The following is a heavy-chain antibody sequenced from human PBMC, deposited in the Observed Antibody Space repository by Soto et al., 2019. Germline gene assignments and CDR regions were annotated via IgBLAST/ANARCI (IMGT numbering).Heavy chain of an antibody. CDR1: GYPFTSYG. Sequence: GSSVKVSCKASGYPFTSYGISWVRQAPGQGLEWMGWISAYNGNTNYAQKLQGRVTMTTDTSTSTAYMELRSLRSDDTAVYYCARGGCYYSPYYHYGMDVRGKGTQVTVAS. D-gene: IGHD3-10*01. CDR2: ISAYNGNT. CDR3: ARGGCYYSPYYHYGMDV. V-gene: IGHV1-18*04. J-gene: IGHJ6*04.